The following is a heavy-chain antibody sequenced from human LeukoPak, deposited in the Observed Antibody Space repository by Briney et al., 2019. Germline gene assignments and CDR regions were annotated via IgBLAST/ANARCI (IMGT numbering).Heavy chain of an antibody. CDR3: ARRLSDRRANWFDP. D-gene: IGHD3-22*01. CDR2: INPNSGGT. J-gene: IGHJ5*02. CDR1: GYTFTYYY. V-gene: IGHV1-2*06. Sequence: ASVKVSCKASGYTFTYYYMHWVRQAPGQGLEWMGRINPNSGGTNYAQKFQGRVTMTRDTSISTAYMELSRLRSDDTAVYYCARRLSDRRANWFDPWGQGTLVTVSS.